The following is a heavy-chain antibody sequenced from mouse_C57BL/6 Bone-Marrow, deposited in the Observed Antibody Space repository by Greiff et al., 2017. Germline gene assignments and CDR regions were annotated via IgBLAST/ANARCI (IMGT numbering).Heavy chain of an antibody. CDR3: ARGDYGSGFDY. D-gene: IGHD1-1*01. CDR1: GYTFTSYW. Sequence: QVQLQQPGAELVRPGSSVKLSCKASGYTFTSYWMDWVKQRPGQGLEWIGNIYPSDSETNYNQKFKDKATLTVDKSSSTAYMQLSSLTSEDSAVYYCARGDYGSGFDYWGQGTTLTVSS. J-gene: IGHJ2*01. CDR2: IYPSDSET. V-gene: IGHV1-61*01.